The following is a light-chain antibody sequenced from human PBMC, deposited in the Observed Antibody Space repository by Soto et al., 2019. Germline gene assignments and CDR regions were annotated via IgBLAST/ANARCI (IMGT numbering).Light chain of an antibody. CDR1: SGHSSYA. V-gene: IGLV4-69*01. J-gene: IGLJ2*01. CDR3: QTWGTGIHVV. Sequence: QPVLTQSPPASASLGASVKLTCTLSSGHSSYAIAWHQQQTEKGPRYLMKLNSDGSHSKGDGIPDRFSGSSSGAERYLTISSLQSEDEADYYCQTWGTGIHVVFGGGTKLTVL. CDR2: LNSDGSH.